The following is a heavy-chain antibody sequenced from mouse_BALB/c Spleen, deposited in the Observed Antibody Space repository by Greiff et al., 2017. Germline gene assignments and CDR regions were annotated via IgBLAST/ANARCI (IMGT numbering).Heavy chain of an antibody. CDR2: ISYSGST. Sequence: VQLKESGPGLVKPSQSLSLTCTVTDYSITSDYAWNWIRQFPGNKLEWMGYISYSGSTSYNPSLKSRISITRDTSKNQFFLQLNSVTTEDTATYYCARGGKLGPAWFAYWGQGTLVTVSA. V-gene: IGHV3-2*02. J-gene: IGHJ3*01. CDR3: ARGGKLGPAWFAY. D-gene: IGHD4-1*01. CDR1: DYSITSDYA.